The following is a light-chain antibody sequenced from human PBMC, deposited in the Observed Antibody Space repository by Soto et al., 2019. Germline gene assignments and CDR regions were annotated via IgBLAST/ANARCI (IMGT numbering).Light chain of an antibody. CDR1: QSISSY. CDR2: AAS. J-gene: IGKJ2*01. Sequence: DIQMTQSPSSLSASVGDRVTTTCRASQSISSYLNWYQQKPGKAPKLLIYAASSLQSGVPSRFSGSGSGTDFTLTISSLQPEDFATYYCQQSFSKFLYTVGQGTKGDIK. CDR3: QQSFSKFLYT. V-gene: IGKV1-39*01.